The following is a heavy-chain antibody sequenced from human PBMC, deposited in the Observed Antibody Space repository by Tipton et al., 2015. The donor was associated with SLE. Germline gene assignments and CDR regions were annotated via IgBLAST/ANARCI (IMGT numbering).Heavy chain of an antibody. CDR3: AEDFRLNSSGYYSYYYYGMDV. CDR2: IWYDGSNK. CDR1: GFTFSSYG. J-gene: IGHJ6*02. V-gene: IGHV3-33*06. D-gene: IGHD3-22*01. Sequence: SLRLSCAASGFTFSSYGMHWVRQAPGKGLEWVAVIWYDGSNKYYADSVKGRFTISRDNSKNTLYLQMNSLRAEDTAVYYCAEDFRLNSSGYYSYYYYGMDVWGQGTTVTVSS.